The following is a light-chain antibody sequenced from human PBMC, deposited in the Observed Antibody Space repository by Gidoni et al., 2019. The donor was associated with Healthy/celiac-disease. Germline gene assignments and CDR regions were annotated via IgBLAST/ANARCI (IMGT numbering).Light chain of an antibody. J-gene: IGKJ4*01. CDR2: AAS. CDR3: QQSYSTPPT. V-gene: IGKV1-39*01. CDR1: QSISSY. Sequence: DLQMTQSPSSLSASVGDRVTITCRASQSISSYLNWYQQKPGKAHKLLIYAASSLQSGVPSRFSGSGSGTEFTLTISSLQPEDFATYYCQQSYSTPPTFGGGTKVEIK.